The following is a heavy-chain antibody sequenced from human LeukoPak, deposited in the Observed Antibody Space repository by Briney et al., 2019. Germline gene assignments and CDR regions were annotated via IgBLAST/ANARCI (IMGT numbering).Heavy chain of an antibody. CDR1: GGSFSGYF. Sequence: SETLSLTCAVYGGSFSGYFWSWIRQPPGKGLEWIGEINHSGGTNYNPSLKSRVTISADTSKKQFSLRLRSVTAADTAVYYCARAQGRLVPPAYWGQGTLVTVSS. V-gene: IGHV4-34*01. J-gene: IGHJ4*02. D-gene: IGHD6-19*01. CDR3: ARAQGRLVPPAY. CDR2: INHSGGT.